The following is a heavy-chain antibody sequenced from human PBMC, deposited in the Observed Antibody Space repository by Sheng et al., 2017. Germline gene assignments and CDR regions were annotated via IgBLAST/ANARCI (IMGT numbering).Heavy chain of an antibody. V-gene: IGHV3-48*03. J-gene: IGHJ3*02. Sequence: EVQLVESGGGLVQPGGSLRLSCAASGFTFSSYEMNWVRQAPGKGLEWVSYISSSGSTIYYADSVKGRFTISRDNAKNSLYLQMNSLRAEDTAVYYCARDWLPNWNYDAFDIWGQGTMVTVSS. CDR1: GFTFSSYE. D-gene: IGHD1-7*01. CDR2: ISSSGSTI. CDR3: ARDWLPNWNYDAFDI.